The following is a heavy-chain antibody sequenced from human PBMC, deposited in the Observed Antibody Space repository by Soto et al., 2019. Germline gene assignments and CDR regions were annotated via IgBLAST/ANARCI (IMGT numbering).Heavy chain of an antibody. V-gene: IGHV4-34*01. Sequence: QVQLQQWGAGLLKPSETLSLTCAVYGGSFSGYYWSWIRQPPGKGLEWIGEINHSGSTNYNPSLKMRVTISVDTSKNQFSLKLSSVTAADTAVYYCARKGRYSSSWYSDYWGQGTLVTVSS. CDR2: INHSGST. J-gene: IGHJ4*02. CDR1: GGSFSGYY. CDR3: ARKGRYSSSWYSDY. D-gene: IGHD6-13*01.